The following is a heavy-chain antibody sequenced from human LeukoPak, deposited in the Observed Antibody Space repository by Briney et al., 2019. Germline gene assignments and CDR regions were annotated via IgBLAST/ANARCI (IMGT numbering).Heavy chain of an antibody. CDR1: GFHFDEFA. Sequence: SLELSCAASGFHFDEFAMHWGRAGPGKGLEWGSGIGWDSKSIVYADSVKGRFTISRDNAKNSLYLQMNGLRPEDTASYYCAKAVAAPGAFDIWGRGTVVTVSS. V-gene: IGHV3-9*01. CDR3: AKAVAAPGAFDI. J-gene: IGHJ3*02. D-gene: IGHD6-19*01. CDR2: IGWDSKSI.